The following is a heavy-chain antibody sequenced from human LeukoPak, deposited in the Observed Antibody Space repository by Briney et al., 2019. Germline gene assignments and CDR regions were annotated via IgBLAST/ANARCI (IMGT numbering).Heavy chain of an antibody. CDR3: ARVSEQVVSRYYYYFMDV. CDR2: ISTYNGHT. D-gene: IGHD6-6*01. V-gene: IGHV1-18*01. J-gene: IGHJ6*03. CDR1: GYTFTSYG. Sequence: ASVKVSCKASGYTFTSYGISWLRQAPGQGLEWMGWISTYNGHTNYAQKLQGRVTMTTDTSTSTAYMELRNLRSDDTAVYYCARVSEQVVSRYYYYFMDVWAKGTTVTVSS.